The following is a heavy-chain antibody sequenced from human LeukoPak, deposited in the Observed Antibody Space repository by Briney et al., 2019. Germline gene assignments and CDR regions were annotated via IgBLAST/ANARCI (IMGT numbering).Heavy chain of an antibody. V-gene: IGHV4-39*01. CDR3: ARHDSVAGTFDP. Sequence: PSETLSLTCTVSGGSISSSSYYWGWIRQPPGKGLEWIGSIYYSGSTYYNPSLKSRVTISVDTSKNQFSLKLSSVTAADTAVYYXARHDSVAGTFDPWGQGTLVTVSS. CDR2: IYYSGST. J-gene: IGHJ5*02. CDR1: GGSISSSSYY. D-gene: IGHD6-19*01.